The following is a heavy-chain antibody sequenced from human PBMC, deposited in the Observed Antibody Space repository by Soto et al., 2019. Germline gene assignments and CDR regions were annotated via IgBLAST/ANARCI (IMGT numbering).Heavy chain of an antibody. V-gene: IGHV1-2*04. Sequence: AXVKVSCKASGYTFTGYYMNWVRQAPGQCLKWMGWINPNSGGTNYAQKFQGWVTMTRDTSISTAYMELSRLRSDDTAVYYCARARSVPTLLMTTAPWWFDPWGQGTLVTVSS. D-gene: IGHD4-4*01. CDR1: GYTFTGYY. CDR2: INPNSGGT. CDR3: ARARSVPTLLMTTAPWWFDP. J-gene: IGHJ5*02.